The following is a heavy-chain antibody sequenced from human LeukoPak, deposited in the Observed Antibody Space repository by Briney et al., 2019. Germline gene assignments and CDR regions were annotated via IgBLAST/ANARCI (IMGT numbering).Heavy chain of an antibody. J-gene: IGHJ4*02. CDR3: AKGRPCSSTSCYGSYFDY. D-gene: IGHD2-2*01. Sequence: GGSLRLSCAASGFTFSSYAMSWVRQAPGKGLEWVSVISGSGDSTYYADSVKGRFTISRDNSKNTLYLQMSSLRAEDTAVYYCAKGRPCSSTSCYGSYFDYWGQGTLVTVSS. V-gene: IGHV3-23*01. CDR1: GFTFSSYA. CDR2: ISGSGDST.